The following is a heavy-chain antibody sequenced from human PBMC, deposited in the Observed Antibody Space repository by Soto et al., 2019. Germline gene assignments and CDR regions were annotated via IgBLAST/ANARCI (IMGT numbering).Heavy chain of an antibody. CDR3: ARQDTARVPTENYGMDV. D-gene: IGHD5-18*01. J-gene: IGHJ6*02. V-gene: IGHV5-51*01. CDR1: GYSFTSYW. CDR2: IYPGDSDT. Sequence: GESLKISCKGSGYSFTSYWIGWVRQMPGKGLEWMGIIYPGDSDTRYSPSFQGQVTISADKSISTAYLQWSSLKASDTAMYYCARQDTARVPTENYGMDVWGQGTTVTVSS.